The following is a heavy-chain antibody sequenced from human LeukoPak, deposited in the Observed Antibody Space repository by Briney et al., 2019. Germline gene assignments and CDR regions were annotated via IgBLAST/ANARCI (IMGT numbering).Heavy chain of an antibody. Sequence: GGSLRLSCAATGFTFSGYWMHWVRQAPGKGLVWVSRINSDGSSTSYADSVKGRFTISRDNAKNTPYLQMNSLRAEDTAVYYCARVRVGTTYFDYWGQGTLVSVSS. CDR3: ARVRVGTTYFDY. CDR2: INSDGSST. V-gene: IGHV3-74*01. CDR1: GFTFSGYW. J-gene: IGHJ4*02. D-gene: IGHD1-26*01.